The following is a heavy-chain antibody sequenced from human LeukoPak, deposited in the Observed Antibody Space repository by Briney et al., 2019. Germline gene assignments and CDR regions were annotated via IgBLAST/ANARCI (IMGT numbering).Heavy chain of an antibody. CDR1: GGSISSYY. J-gene: IGHJ4*02. CDR2: IYTSGST. Sequence: SETLSLTCTVSGGSISSYYWSWIRQPAGKGLEWIGRIYTSGSTNYKPSLKSRVTMSVDTSKNQFSLRLSSVTAADTAVYYCARGLPYSSGWYGYYFDYWGQGTLVTVSS. V-gene: IGHV4-4*07. CDR3: ARGLPYSSGWYGYYFDY. D-gene: IGHD6-19*01.